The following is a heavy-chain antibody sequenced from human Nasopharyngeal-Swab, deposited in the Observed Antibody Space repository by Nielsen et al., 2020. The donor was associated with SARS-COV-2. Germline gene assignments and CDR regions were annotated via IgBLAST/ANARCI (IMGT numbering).Heavy chain of an antibody. V-gene: IGHV4-31*03. D-gene: IGHD3-10*01. CDR2: IDYSGNT. J-gene: IGHJ6*02. CDR3: ARDGYGSGGMDV. Sequence: SETLSLTCTVSGGSISSGGYYWSWIRQHPGKGLEWIGYIDYSGNTYYNPSLKSRVTIAVDTSKNQFSLKLSSVTAADTAVYYCARDGYGSGGMDVWGQGTTVTVSS. CDR1: GGSISSGGYY.